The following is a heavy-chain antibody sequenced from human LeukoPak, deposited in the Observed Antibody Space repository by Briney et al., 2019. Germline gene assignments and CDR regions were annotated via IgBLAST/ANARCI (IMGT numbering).Heavy chain of an antibody. CDR1: GFTVSSNY. CDR3: ARSSYSSSWLIDY. CDR2: IYSGGST. Sequence: PGGSLRLSCAASGFTVSSNYMSWVRQAPGKGLEWVSIIYSGGSTFYADSVKGRFTISRDNSKNTLYLQLNSLRAEDTAVYYCARSSYSSSWLIDYWGQGTLVTVSS. J-gene: IGHJ4*02. V-gene: IGHV3-66*01. D-gene: IGHD6-13*01.